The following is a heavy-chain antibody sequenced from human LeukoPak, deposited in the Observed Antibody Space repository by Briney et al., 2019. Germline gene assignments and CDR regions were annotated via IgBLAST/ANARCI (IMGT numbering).Heavy chain of an antibody. CDR3: ACRYSYGQRAFDY. V-gene: IGHV1-46*01. J-gene: IGHJ4*02. CDR1: GYTFTSYY. CDR2: INPSGGST. Sequence: ASVKVSCKASGYTFTSYYMHWVRQAPGQGLEWMGIINPSGGSTSYAQKLQGRVTMTRDMSTSTVYMELSSLRSEDTAVYYCACRYSYGQRAFDYWGQGTLVTVSS. D-gene: IGHD5-18*01.